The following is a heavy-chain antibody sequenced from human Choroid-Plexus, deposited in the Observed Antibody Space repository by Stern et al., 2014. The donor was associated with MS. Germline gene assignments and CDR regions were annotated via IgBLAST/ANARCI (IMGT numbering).Heavy chain of an antibody. J-gene: IGHJ4*02. CDR2: ISYDASAK. CDR3: AKDRQWSTYFFDY. Sequence: VQLVETGGGVAQPGRPLILSCAASGFTFSNFGMHWVRQAPGKGLEWVALISYDASAKYYADSVKGSLIIFRDNSKNTLYMHMNSLRAEDTAVYYCAKDRQWSTYFFDYWGQGSLVTVSS. V-gene: IGHV3-30*18. CDR1: GFTFSNFG. D-gene: IGHD2-15*01.